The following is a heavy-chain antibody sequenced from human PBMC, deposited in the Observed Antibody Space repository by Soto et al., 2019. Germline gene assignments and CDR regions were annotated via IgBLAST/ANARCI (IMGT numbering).Heavy chain of an antibody. CDR2: ISWNGKEI. CDR1: GFTFDDYA. CDR3: VKDSSWEPRILDF. Sequence: VQLVESGGGSEQPGRSLRLSCAGSGFTFDDYALHWVRQVPRKGLEWVSGISWNGKEIGYADSVKGRFIVSRDNAKNSLYLQLNSLRVEDTALYFCVKDSSWEPRILDFWGQGTRVTVSS. D-gene: IGHD1-26*01. V-gene: IGHV3-9*01. J-gene: IGHJ3*01.